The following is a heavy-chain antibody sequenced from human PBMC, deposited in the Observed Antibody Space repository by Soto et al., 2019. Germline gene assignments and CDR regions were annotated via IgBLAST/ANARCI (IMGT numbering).Heavy chain of an antibody. Sequence: GSLRLSCAASGFTVSSNYMSWVRQAPGKGLEWVSVIYSGGSTYYADSVKGRFTISRDNSKNTLYLQMNSLRAEDTAVYYCARVHCSSTSCYGGDYFDYWGQGTLVTVSS. CDR1: GFTVSSNY. CDR2: IYSGGST. V-gene: IGHV3-66*01. CDR3: ARVHCSSTSCYGGDYFDY. J-gene: IGHJ4*02. D-gene: IGHD2-2*01.